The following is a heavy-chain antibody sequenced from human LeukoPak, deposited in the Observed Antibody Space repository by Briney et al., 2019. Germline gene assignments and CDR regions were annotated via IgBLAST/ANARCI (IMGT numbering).Heavy chain of an antibody. CDR3: AKDIAVSDSYFDY. Sequence: GGSLRLSCGASGFEISNKGMHWVRQAPGKGLEWVAFIRYDAANQYYADSVKGRFTISRDNSKNTLYLEMDSLRSEDTAIYHCAKDIAVSDSYFDYWGQGTLVTVTS. D-gene: IGHD6-19*01. V-gene: IGHV3-30*02. CDR1: GFEISNKG. J-gene: IGHJ4*02. CDR2: IRYDAANQ.